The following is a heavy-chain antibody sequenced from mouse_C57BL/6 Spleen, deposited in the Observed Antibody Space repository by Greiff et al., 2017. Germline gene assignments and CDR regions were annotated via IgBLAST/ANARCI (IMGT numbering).Heavy chain of an antibody. Sequence: EVQLQESGPGLVKPSQSLSLTCSVTGYSITSGYYWNWIRQFPGNKLEWMGYISYDGSNNYNPSLKNRISITRDTSKNQFFLKLNSVTTEDTATYYCARAYYSNYDYAMDYWGQGTSVTVSS. V-gene: IGHV3-6*01. CDR1: GYSITSGYY. CDR3: ARAYYSNYDYAMDY. J-gene: IGHJ4*01. D-gene: IGHD2-5*01. CDR2: ISYDGSN.